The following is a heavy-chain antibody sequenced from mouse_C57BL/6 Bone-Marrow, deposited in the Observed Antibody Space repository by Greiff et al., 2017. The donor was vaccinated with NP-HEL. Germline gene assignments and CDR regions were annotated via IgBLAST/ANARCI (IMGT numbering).Heavy chain of an antibody. CDR2: IYPRSGNT. V-gene: IGHV1-81*01. CDR3: ARWTGTVYYYAMDY. J-gene: IGHJ4*01. CDR1: GYTFTSYG. D-gene: IGHD4-1*01. Sequence: QVQLKQSGAELARPGASVKLSCKASGYTFTSYGISWVKQRTGQGLEWIGEIYPRSGNTYYNEKFKGKATLTADKSSSTAYMELRSLTSEDSAVYFCARWTGTVYYYAMDYWGQGTSGTVSS.